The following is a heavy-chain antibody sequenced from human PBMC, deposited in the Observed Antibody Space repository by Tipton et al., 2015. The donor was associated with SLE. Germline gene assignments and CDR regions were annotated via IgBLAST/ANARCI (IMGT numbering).Heavy chain of an antibody. CDR2: VYTSGST. D-gene: IGHD2-21*01. V-gene: IGHV4-4*07. CDR1: GGSISSYY. J-gene: IGHJ2*01. CDR3: ARSLVVIGNWYFDL. Sequence: LRLSCTVSGGSISSYYWSWFRQPAGKGLEWIGRVYTSGSTNYNPSLKSRVTMSVDTSKNQFSLKLSSVTASDTAVYYCARSLVVIGNWYFDLWGRGTLVTVSS.